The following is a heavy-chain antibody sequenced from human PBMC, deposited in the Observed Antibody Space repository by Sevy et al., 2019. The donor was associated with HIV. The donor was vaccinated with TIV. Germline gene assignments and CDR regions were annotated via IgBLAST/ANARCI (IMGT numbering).Heavy chain of an antibody. CDR1: GYTFSSYA. V-gene: IGHV1-18*01. CDR2: INVYNGNT. CDR3: AAAAGVYYDFWSGKPLDH. D-gene: IGHD3-3*01. Sequence: ASVQVSCKASGYTFSSYAITWVRQAPEQGLEWMGWINVYNGNTNNAQKFQGRVTMTTDTATSTGYLALRSLRSDDTAVYYCAAAAGVYYDFWSGKPLDHWGQGTLVTVSS. J-gene: IGHJ5*02.